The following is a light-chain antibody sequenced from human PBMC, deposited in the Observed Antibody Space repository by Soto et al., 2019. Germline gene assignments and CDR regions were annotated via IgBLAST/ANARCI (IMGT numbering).Light chain of an antibody. Sequence: EIVLTQSPGTLSLSPGERATLSCRASQSVSSNYLAWYQQKPGQAPKLLIYGASSGATGIPDRVSGSGSGTDFTLTISRLEPEDFAVYYCQQYGSSPRTFGQGTKVDIK. J-gene: IGKJ1*01. CDR2: GAS. CDR3: QQYGSSPRT. V-gene: IGKV3-20*01. CDR1: QSVSSNY.